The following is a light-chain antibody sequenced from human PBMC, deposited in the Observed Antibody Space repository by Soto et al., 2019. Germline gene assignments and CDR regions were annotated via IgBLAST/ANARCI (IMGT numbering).Light chain of an antibody. CDR1: SSNIGSHT. CDR3: AAWDGRRWV. CDR2: NDN. J-gene: IGLJ2*01. Sequence: QSVLTQPPSASGTPGQRVTISCSGSSSNIGSHTISWYQQVPGAAPKLLIYNDNERPSGVPDRFSGSKSGTSASLAISGLPFEDEADYFLAAWDGRRWVFGGGTKLTVL. V-gene: IGLV1-44*01.